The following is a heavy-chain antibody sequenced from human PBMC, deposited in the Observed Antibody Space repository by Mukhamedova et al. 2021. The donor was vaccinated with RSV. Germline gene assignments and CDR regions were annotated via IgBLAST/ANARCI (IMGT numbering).Heavy chain of an antibody. D-gene: IGHD1-1*01. V-gene: IGHV3-48*01. Sequence: YSMNWVRQAPGKGLEWVSYISSGTTTIYYADSVKGRFTISRDNAKNSLYLQMSSLRAEDTAIYYCARTTWPAFDICGQGTMVTVS. CDR3: ARTTWPAFDI. CDR1: YS. CDR2: ISSGTTTI. J-gene: IGHJ3*02.